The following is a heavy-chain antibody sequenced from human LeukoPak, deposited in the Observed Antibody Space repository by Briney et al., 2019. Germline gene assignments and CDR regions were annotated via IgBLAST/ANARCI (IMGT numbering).Heavy chain of an antibody. V-gene: IGHV1-69*06. CDR1: GGTFSSYA. D-gene: IGHD2-2*01. Sequence: GASVKVSCKASGGTFSSYAISWVRQAPGQGLEWMGGIIPIFGTANYAQKFQGRVTITADKSTSTAYMELSSLRSEDTAVYYCAGVVVPAASFNFDYWGQGTLVTVSS. J-gene: IGHJ4*02. CDR3: AGVVVPAASFNFDY. CDR2: IIPIFGTA.